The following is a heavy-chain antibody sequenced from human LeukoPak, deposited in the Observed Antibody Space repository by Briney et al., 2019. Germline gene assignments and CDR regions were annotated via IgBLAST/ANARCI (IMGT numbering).Heavy chain of an antibody. V-gene: IGHV4-39*01. D-gene: IGHD4-17*01. CDR2: IYYSRST. CDR3: ARVPTVTFFDY. Sequence: PSETLSLTCTVSGGSISSSSYYWGWIRQPPGKGLECIGSIYYSRSTYSNTSLKSRVTISVDTSKNQFSLKLSSVTAADTAVYYCARVPTVTFFDYWGQGTLVTVSS. J-gene: IGHJ4*02. CDR1: GGSISSSSYY.